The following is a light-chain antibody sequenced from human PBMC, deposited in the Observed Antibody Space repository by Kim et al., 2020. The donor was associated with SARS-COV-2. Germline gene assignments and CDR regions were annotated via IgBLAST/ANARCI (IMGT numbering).Light chain of an antibody. V-gene: IGKV3D-15*01. CDR1: QSVAAN. J-gene: IGKJ4*01. CDR3: QHYINWPLT. Sequence: EIVMTQSPATLSVSPGETATLSCRANQSVAANLAWYQQKPGQAPSLLIYGAFTSATSIPVRFSGSGSGTDFTLTISSLQPEDFALYFCQHYINWPLTFGGGTKLEI. CDR2: GAF.